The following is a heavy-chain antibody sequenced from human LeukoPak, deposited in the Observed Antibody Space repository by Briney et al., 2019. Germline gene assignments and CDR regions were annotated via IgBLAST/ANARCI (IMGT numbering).Heavy chain of an antibody. J-gene: IGHJ5*02. CDR2: ISNDGSKK. CDR1: GFTFGSYA. D-gene: IGHD3-10*01. V-gene: IGHV3-30*07. Sequence: PGGSLRLSCAASGFTFGSYAIHWVRQAPGKGLEWVTVISNDGSKKSYADSVKGRFIISRDNSKNTLYLQMNSLRAKDTAVYYCARDSRARRFGEFLSRAAQYNWFDPWGQGTLVTVSS. CDR3: ARDSRARRFGEFLSRAAQYNWFDP.